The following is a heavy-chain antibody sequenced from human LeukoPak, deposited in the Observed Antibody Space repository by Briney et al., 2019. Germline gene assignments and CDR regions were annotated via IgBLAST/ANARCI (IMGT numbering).Heavy chain of an antibody. CDR3: ATTPRHYYGSGSQIDY. CDR1: GFTVSSNY. V-gene: IGHV3-66*01. Sequence: PGGSLRLSCAASGFTVSSNYMSWVRQAPGKGLEWVSVIYSGGSTYYADSVKGRFTISRDNSKDTLYLQMNSLRAEDTAVYYCATTPRHYYGSGSQIDYWGQGTLVTVSS. J-gene: IGHJ4*02. D-gene: IGHD3-10*01. CDR2: IYSGGST.